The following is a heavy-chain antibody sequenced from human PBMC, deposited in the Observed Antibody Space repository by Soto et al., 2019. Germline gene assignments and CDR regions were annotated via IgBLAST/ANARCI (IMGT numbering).Heavy chain of an antibody. CDR3: ARSAWAAGPNDAFDI. CDR2: INPNSGGT. D-gene: IGHD6-13*01. Sequence: ASVKVSCKASGYTFTGYYMHWVRQAPGQGLEWMGWINPNSGGTNYAQKFQGWVTMTRDTSISTAYMELSRLRSDDTAVYYCARSAWAAGPNDAFDIWGQGTIVTLSS. CDR1: GYTFTGYY. V-gene: IGHV1-2*04. J-gene: IGHJ3*02.